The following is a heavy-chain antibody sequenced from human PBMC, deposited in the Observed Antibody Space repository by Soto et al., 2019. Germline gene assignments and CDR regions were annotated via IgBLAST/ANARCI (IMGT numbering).Heavy chain of an antibody. J-gene: IGHJ4*02. Sequence: PSETLSLTCAGYGGSFSDDSWAGSLQPPWKGLEWIGEIHHGGSTDYNPSLKSRVTMSVDTSKSRFSLKLTSVTAADTAVYYCAIFXVSPPAIVDFWGQGTLVPVSS. V-gene: IGHV4-34*01. CDR1: GGSFSDDS. CDR3: AIFXVSPPAIVDF. D-gene: IGHD2-2*01. CDR2: IHHGGST.